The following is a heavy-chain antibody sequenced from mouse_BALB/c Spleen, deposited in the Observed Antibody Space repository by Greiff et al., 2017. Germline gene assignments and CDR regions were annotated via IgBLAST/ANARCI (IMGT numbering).Heavy chain of an antibody. V-gene: IGHV1-9*01. CDR3: ARGGGNYWFAY. Sequence: QVQLQQSGAELMKPGASVKISCKATGYTFSSYWIEWVKQRPGHGLEWIGEILPGSGSTNYNEKFKGKATFTADTSSNTAYMQLSSLTSEDSAVYYCARGGGNYWFAYWGQGTLVTVSA. J-gene: IGHJ3*01. CDR1: GYTFSSYW. CDR2: ILPGSGST. D-gene: IGHD2-1*01.